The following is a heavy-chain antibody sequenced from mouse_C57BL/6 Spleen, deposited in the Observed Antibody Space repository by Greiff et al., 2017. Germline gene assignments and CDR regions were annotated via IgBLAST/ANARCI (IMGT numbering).Heavy chain of an antibody. V-gene: IGHV3-1*01. D-gene: IGHD2-2*01. CDR3: ARSMVEGTAWFAY. Sequence: EVQLQESGPGMVKPSQSLSLTCTVTGYSITSGYDWHWIRHFPGNKLEWMGYISYSGSTNYNPSLKSRISITHDTSKNHFFLKLNSVTTEDTATYYCARSMVEGTAWFAYWGQGTPVTVSA. J-gene: IGHJ3*01. CDR2: ISYSGST. CDR1: GYSITSGYD.